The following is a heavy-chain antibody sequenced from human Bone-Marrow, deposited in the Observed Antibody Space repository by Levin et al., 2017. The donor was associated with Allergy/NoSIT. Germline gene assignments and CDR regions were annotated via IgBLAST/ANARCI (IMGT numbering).Heavy chain of an antibody. J-gene: IGHJ4*02. Sequence: SETLSLTCTVSGGSMNNYYWNWIRQPPGKGLEWIGYIYYSGNTNYNPSLKSRVTISVDTSKNQFSLKLSSVTAADTAVYYCARSPSMVRGVIQDYWGQGTLVTVSS. V-gene: IGHV4-59*01. CDR3: ARSPSMVRGVIQDY. CDR1: GGSMNNYY. D-gene: IGHD3-10*01. CDR2: IYYSGNT.